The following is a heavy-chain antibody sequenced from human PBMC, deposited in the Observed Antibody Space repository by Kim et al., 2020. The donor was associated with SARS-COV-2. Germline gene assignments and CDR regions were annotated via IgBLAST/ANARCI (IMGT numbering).Heavy chain of an antibody. Sequence: SETLSLTCTVSGGSISSSSYYWGWIRQPPGKGLEWIGSIYYSGSTYYNPSLKSRVTISVDTSKNQFSLKLSSVTAADTAVYYCAEHRGQQLGNFDYWGQGTLVTVSS. CDR2: IYYSGST. CDR1: GGSISSSSYY. J-gene: IGHJ4*02. V-gene: IGHV4-39*07. CDR3: AEHRGQQLGNFDY. D-gene: IGHD6-13*01.